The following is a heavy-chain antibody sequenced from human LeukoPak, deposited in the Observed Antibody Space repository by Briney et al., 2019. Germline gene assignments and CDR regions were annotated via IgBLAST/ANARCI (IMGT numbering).Heavy chain of an antibody. Sequence: SVKLCCNASGGTFSSYAISWVRQAPGQGLEWMGGIIPIFGTANYAQKFQGRVTFTADESTSTAYMELSSLRSEDTAVYYCARDSSAIVATGDGGWGQGTLVTVSS. J-gene: IGHJ4*02. CDR1: GGTFSSYA. V-gene: IGHV1-69*13. CDR3: ARDSSAIVATGDGG. D-gene: IGHD5-12*01. CDR2: IIPIFGTA.